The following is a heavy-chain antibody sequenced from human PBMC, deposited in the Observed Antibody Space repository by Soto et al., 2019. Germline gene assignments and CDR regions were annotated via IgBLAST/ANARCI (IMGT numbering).Heavy chain of an antibody. V-gene: IGHV3-21*01. CDR3: AIDVSYYGSGSSIDY. J-gene: IGHJ4*02. CDR2: ISSSSSYI. CDR1: GFTFSSYS. Sequence: EVQLVESGGGLVKPGGSLRLSCAASGFTFSSYSMNWVRQAPGKGLEWVSSISSSSSYIYYADSVKGRFTISRDNAKNSLYLQMNSLRAEDTAVYYCAIDVSYYGSGSSIDYWGQGTLVTVSS. D-gene: IGHD3-10*01.